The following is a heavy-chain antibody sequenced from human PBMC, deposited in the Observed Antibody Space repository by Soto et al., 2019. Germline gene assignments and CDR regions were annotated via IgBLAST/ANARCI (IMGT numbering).Heavy chain of an antibody. CDR1: GYSFTSYW. V-gene: IGHV5-51*01. CDR3: ACLPRHYDILTGYYTDY. D-gene: IGHD3-9*01. CDR2: IYPGDSDT. Sequence: PGESLKISCKGSGYSFTSYWIGWVRQMPGKGLEWMGIIYPGDSDTRYSPSFQGQVTISADKSISTAYLQWSSLKASDTAMYYCACLPRHYDILTGYYTDYWGQGTLVTVSS. J-gene: IGHJ4*02.